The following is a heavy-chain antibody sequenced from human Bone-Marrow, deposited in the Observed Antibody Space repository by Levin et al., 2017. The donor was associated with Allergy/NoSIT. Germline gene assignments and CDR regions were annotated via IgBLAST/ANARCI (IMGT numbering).Heavy chain of an antibody. Sequence: SQTLSLTCAVYGGSFRGYYWSWIRQPPGKGLEWIGEINHSGSTNYNPSLKSRVTISVDTSKNQFSLKLSSVTAADTAVYYCARGCVNSSGWLSNYYYGMDVWGQGTTVTVSS. CDR1: GGSFRGYY. CDR2: INHSGST. V-gene: IGHV4-34*01. J-gene: IGHJ6*02. D-gene: IGHD6-19*01. CDR3: ARGCVNSSGWLSNYYYGMDV.